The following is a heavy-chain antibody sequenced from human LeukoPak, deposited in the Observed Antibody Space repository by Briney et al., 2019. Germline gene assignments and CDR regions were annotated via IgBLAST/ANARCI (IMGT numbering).Heavy chain of an antibody. D-gene: IGHD5-18*01. V-gene: IGHV3-23*01. J-gene: IGHJ4*02. CDR1: GFSFDNNA. CDR3: ARSAGAWYGYDY. CDR2: ITASVGTT. Sequence: PGGSLRLSCVGSGFSFDNNAMTWVRQAPGKGLEWVSSITASVGTTEYADSVRGRFHISRDNSKNTLYLQMNSLRAEDTAVYYCARSAGAWYGYDYWGQGSLVTVAS.